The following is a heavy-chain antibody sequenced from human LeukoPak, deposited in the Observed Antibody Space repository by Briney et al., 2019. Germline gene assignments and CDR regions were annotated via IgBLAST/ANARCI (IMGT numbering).Heavy chain of an antibody. J-gene: IGHJ4*02. D-gene: IGHD2-15*01. CDR1: GESLNSYY. CDR3: ARGAWATRLGS. Sequence: PPETLSLTCAVYGESLNSYYWSWVRQPPGEGLEWIGEIYESGTTEYNPSLKSRVTISMVPSKQQFSLSLSSVTAADTAVYYCARGAWATRLGSWGLRTPVIVSS. CDR2: IYESGTT. V-gene: IGHV4-34*01.